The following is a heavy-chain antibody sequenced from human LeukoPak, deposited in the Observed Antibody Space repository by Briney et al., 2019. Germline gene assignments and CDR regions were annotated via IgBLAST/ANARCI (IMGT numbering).Heavy chain of an antibody. CDR3: AREGYCSGTSCYNFIY. CDR1: GGSFSGYY. CDR2: INHSGST. J-gene: IGHJ4*02. V-gene: IGHV4-34*01. Sequence: PSETLSLTCVVYGGSFSGYYWTWIPQPPGKGLEWIGEINHSGSTNYNPSLKSRVTISLDTPKNQFALKLSSVTAADTAVYYCAREGYCSGTSCYNFIYWGQGTLVSVSS. D-gene: IGHD2-2*02.